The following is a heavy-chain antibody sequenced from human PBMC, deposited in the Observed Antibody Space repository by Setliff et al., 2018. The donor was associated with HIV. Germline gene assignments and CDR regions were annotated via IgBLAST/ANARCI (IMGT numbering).Heavy chain of an antibody. Sequence: ASVKVSCKASGYAFTSYGISWVRQAPGQGLEWVAWISPYNDNTNYAQKLQGRVTMTTDTSTSTAYMELRSLRSDDTAVYYCARDLGYCSSTSCYGSDYYMDVWGQGTTVTVSS. J-gene: IGHJ6*03. D-gene: IGHD2-2*01. CDR3: ARDLGYCSSTSCYGSDYYMDV. CDR2: ISPYNDNT. V-gene: IGHV1-18*01. CDR1: GYAFTSYG.